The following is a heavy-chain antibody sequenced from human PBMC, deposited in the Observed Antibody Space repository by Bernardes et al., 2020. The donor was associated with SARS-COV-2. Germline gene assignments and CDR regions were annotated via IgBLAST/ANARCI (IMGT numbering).Heavy chain of an antibody. CDR2: ISYGSDNR. CDR1: GFSFSKYA. Sequence: GGSLRLSCAASGFSFSKYAMSWVRQAPGKGLEWLSSISYGSDNRYYVDSVTDRFTISRDNSKNTLYLQMNSLRADDTAIYYCAKDPFPSGPDAFDIWGQGTQVTVSA. V-gene: IGHV3-23*01. D-gene: IGHD5-12*01. J-gene: IGHJ3*02. CDR3: AKDPFPSGPDAFDI.